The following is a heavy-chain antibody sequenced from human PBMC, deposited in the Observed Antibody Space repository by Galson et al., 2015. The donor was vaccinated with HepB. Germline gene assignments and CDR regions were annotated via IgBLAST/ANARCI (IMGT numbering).Heavy chain of an antibody. CDR1: GCSCTSYW. D-gene: IGHD3-10*01. J-gene: IGHJ6*03. CDR2: IYPGDSDT. Sequence: QYGAEVKKPGESLKLSCKGSGCSCTSYWSGWVRQMRGKSLEWMGIIYPGDSDTRYRPSFQGQVTISADKSISTAYLQWSSLKASDTAMYYCPRHSITMVQGVIIDPYYYYMDVWGKGTTVTVSS. V-gene: IGHV5-51*01. CDR3: PRHSITMVQGVIIDPYYYYMDV.